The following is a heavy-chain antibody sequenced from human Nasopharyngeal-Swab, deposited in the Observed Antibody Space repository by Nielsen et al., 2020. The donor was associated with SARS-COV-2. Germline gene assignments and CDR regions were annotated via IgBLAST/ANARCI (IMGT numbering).Heavy chain of an antibody. CDR2: INAGNGNT. J-gene: IGHJ3*02. Sequence: ASVKDSCKASGYTFTSYAMHWGRQAPGQRLEWMGWINAGNGNTKYSQKFQGRVTITRDTSASTAYMELSSLRSEDTAVYYCARSSSPAAFDIWGQGTMVTVSS. V-gene: IGHV1-3*01. CDR1: GYTFTSYA. CDR3: ARSSSPAAFDI.